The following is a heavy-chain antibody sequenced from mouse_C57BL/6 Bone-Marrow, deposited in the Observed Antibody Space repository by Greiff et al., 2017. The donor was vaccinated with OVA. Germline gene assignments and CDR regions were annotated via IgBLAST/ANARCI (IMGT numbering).Heavy chain of an antibody. Sequence: DVKLVESGPGLVKPSQSLSLTCSVTGYSITSGYYWNWIRQLPGNKQEWMGYISYDGSNNYNPTLKNRIPITRDTSTNQFFLKLNSVAADDTATYYCAGDRQFRYWGQGTSVTVSS. J-gene: IGHJ4*01. CDR2: ISYDGSN. D-gene: IGHD6-1*01. CDR1: GYSITSGYY. V-gene: IGHV3-6*01. CDR3: AGDRQFRY.